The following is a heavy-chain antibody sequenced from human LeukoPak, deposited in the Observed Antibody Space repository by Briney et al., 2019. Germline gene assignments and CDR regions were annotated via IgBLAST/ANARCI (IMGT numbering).Heavy chain of an antibody. CDR2: FSWNSGSI. Sequence: GGSLRLSCAASGFTFDDYAMRWVRQAPGKGLEWDSGFSWNSGSIGYADSVKGRFTISRDNAKNSLYLQMNSLRAEDTALYYCAKGRDKYQLLSKNWFDPWGQGTLVTVSS. J-gene: IGHJ5*02. V-gene: IGHV3-9*01. CDR1: GFTFDDYA. D-gene: IGHD2-2*01. CDR3: AKGRDKYQLLSKNWFDP.